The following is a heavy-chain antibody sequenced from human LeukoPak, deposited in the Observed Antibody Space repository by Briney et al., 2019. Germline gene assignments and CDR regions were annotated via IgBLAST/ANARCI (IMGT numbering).Heavy chain of an antibody. Sequence: GASVKVSCKASGYTFTSYYMHWVRQAPGQGLEWMGIINPSDGSTSYAQKFQGRVTMTRDMSTSTVYMELSSLRSEDTAVYYCARDRVPSAGERGGVVYYYYHMDVWGTGTTVTVSS. CDR3: ARDRVPSAGERGGVVYYYYHMDV. V-gene: IGHV1-46*01. J-gene: IGHJ6*03. D-gene: IGHD6-13*01. CDR2: INPSDGST. CDR1: GYTFTSYY.